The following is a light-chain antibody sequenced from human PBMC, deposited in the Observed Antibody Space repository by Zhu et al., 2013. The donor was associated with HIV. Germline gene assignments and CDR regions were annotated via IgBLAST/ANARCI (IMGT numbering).Light chain of an antibody. V-gene: IGKV1-39*01. J-gene: IGKJ2*01. CDR2: DAS. Sequence: DIQMTQSPPSLSASVGDRVTITCQASQEISNYLNWYQQKPGKAPKLLIYDASSLETGVPLRFSGSGSGTDFTLTISSLQPEDFATYYCQQSYSTPSFGQGTKLEIK. CDR1: QEISNY. CDR3: QQSYSTPS.